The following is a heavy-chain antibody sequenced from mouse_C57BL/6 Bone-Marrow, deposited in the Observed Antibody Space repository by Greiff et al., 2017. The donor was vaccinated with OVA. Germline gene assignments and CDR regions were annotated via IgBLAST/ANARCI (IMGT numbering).Heavy chain of an antibody. D-gene: IGHD2-4*01. J-gene: IGHJ3*01. Sequence: QVHVKQSGAELVKPGASVKMSCKASGYTFTTYPIEWMKQNHGKSLEWIGNFHPYNDDTKYNEKFKGKATLTVDKSSSTVYMVLSRLTAVASAVYSCARLGNYAWFAYWGQGTLVTVAA. CDR2: FHPYNDDT. CDR3: ARLGNYAWFAY. V-gene: IGHV1-47*01. CDR1: GYTFTTYP.